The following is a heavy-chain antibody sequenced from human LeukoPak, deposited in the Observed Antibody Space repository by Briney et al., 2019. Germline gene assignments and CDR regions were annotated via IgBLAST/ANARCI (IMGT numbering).Heavy chain of an antibody. J-gene: IGHJ5*02. CDR1: GGSISSSTFY. D-gene: IGHD3-3*01. V-gene: IGHV4-39*07. CDR2: LYYSGST. Sequence: SETLSLTCTVSGGSISSSTFYWGWIRQPPGKGLEWIGSLYYSGSTYYNPSLKSRVTISVDTSKNQFSLKLSSVTAADTAVYYCARAVTIFGVVTLYNWFDPWGQGTLVTVSS. CDR3: ARAVTIFGVVTLYNWFDP.